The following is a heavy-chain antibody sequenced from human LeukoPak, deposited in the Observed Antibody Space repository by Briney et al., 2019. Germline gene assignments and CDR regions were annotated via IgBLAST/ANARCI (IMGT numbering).Heavy chain of an antibody. CDR1: GGSISSYY. CDR3: ARIIVGATWKAFDV. CDR2: IYTSGST. J-gene: IGHJ3*01. D-gene: IGHD1-26*01. Sequence: SETLSPTCTVSGGSISSYYWSWIRQPAGKGLEWIGRIYTSGSTNYNPSLKSRVTMSVDTSKNQFSLKLSSVTAADTAVYYCARIIVGATWKAFDVWGQGTMVTVSS. V-gene: IGHV4-4*07.